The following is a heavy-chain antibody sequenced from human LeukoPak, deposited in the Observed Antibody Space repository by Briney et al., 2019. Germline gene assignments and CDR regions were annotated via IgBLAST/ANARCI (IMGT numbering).Heavy chain of an antibody. V-gene: IGHV1-2*02. D-gene: IGHD6-19*01. CDR2: INPNSGGT. CDR3: ARMGAVAGTLYYYYYYMDV. Sequence: ASVKVSCKASGYTFTGYYMHWVRQAPGQGLEWMGWINPNSGGTNYAQKFQGRVTMTRDTSISTAYMELSRLRSDDTAVYYCARMGAVAGTLYYYYYYMDVWGKGTTVTVSS. CDR1: GYTFTGYY. J-gene: IGHJ6*03.